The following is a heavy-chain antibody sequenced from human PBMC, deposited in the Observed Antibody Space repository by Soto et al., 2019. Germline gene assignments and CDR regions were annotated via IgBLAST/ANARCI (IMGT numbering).Heavy chain of an antibody. Sequence: ESLKISCKAPGYIFIDYWIGLVRQMPGKGLEWMGIVYPRDSDTRYSPSFQGQVTISADRSTGTAFLQWRSLKASDTALYYCARPPLPGYSIHFNSWGQGTLVTVPS. CDR1: GYIFIDYW. CDR2: VYPRDSDT. J-gene: IGHJ4*02. V-gene: IGHV5-51*01. CDR3: ARPPLPGYSIHFNS. D-gene: IGHD2-15*01.